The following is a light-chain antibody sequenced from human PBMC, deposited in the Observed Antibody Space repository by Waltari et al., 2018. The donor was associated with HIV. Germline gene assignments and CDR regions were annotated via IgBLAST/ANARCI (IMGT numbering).Light chain of an antibody. CDR1: RNDAGSFDH. CDR2: DVI. Sequence: QSPLTQPRSVSGSPGQSVTISFSCSRNDAGSFDHVSWYHHVPGGAPKVVIYDVIQRPSAISDRFSGSKSGNTAYLRISGLRIDDEGDYYCCSYGDSYTFVFGGGTRLTV. V-gene: IGLV2-11*01. J-gene: IGLJ2*01. CDR3: CSYGDSYTFV.